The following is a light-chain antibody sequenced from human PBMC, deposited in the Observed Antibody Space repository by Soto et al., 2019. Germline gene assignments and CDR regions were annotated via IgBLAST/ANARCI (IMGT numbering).Light chain of an antibody. V-gene: IGKV1-39*01. CDR1: QSISSY. J-gene: IGKJ3*01. CDR2: AAS. Sequence: DIQMTQSPSSLSASVGDRVTVTCRASQSISSYLNWYQQKPGKAPKLLIYAASSLQSGVPSRFSGSGSGTDFTLTISSLQPEDFATYYCQQANSFGPGTKVDI. CDR3: QQANS.